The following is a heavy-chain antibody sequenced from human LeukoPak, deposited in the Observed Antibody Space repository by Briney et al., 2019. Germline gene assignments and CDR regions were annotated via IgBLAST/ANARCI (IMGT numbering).Heavy chain of an antibody. D-gene: IGHD2-2*01. J-gene: IGHJ5*02. CDR3: ASRAGYCSSTSCDEFDP. CDR2: IYPGGSDT. V-gene: IGHV5-51*01. Sequence: GESLKISCKGSGYSFTSYWIGWVRQMPGKGLEWMGIIYPGGSDTRYSPSFQGQVTISADKSISTAYLQWSSLKASDTAMYYCASRAGYCSSTSCDEFDPWGQGTLVTVSS. CDR1: GYSFTSYW.